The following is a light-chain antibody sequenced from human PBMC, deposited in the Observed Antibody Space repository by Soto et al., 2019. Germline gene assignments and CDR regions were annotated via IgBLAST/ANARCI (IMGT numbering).Light chain of an antibody. CDR2: ADS. CDR3: QQRYNWPIT. J-gene: IGKJ5*01. V-gene: IGKV3-11*01. Sequence: EIVLTQSPATLSLSPGETATLSCSASQSVSGYIGWYQQKPGQAPRLLIYADSNRATGIPARFSGSGSGTDFTLTISSLEPEDFSVYYCQQRYNWPITFGQGTRLEIK. CDR1: QSVSGY.